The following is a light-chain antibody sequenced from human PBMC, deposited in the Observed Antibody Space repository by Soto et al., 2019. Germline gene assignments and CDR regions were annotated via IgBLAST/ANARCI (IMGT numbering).Light chain of an antibody. CDR3: QQYYSYPQLT. V-gene: IGKV1-8*01. CDR2: AAS. J-gene: IGKJ4*01. CDR1: QGISSY. Sequence: AIRMTQSPSSLSASTGDRFTMSCRASQGISSYSAWYQQKPGKAPKLLIYAASTLQSGVPSRFSGSGSGTDFTLTISCLQSEDFATYYCQQYYSYPQLTFGGGTKVDIK.